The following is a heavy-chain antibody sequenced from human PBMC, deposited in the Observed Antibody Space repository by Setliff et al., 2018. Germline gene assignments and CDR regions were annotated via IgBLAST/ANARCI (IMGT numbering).Heavy chain of an antibody. V-gene: IGHV4-4*08. CDR1: GGSISRYH. J-gene: IGHJ6*03. D-gene: IGHD3-22*01. CDR3: ARLALTGYDSSGYYYALDYYYYMDV. Sequence: SETLSLTCTVSGGSISRYHWSWIRQPPGKGLEWIGHIDPSGNTNYHPSLKSRVTISGDTSKNQFSLKLTSVTAADTAVYYCARLALTGYDSSGYYYALDYYYYMDVWGKGTTVTVS. CDR2: IDPSGNT.